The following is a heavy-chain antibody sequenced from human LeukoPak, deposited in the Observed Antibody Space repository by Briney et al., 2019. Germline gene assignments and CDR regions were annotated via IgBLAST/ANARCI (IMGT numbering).Heavy chain of an antibody. CDR3: AARYYYGSGSYYNEPSFDY. V-gene: IGHV1-69*13. J-gene: IGHJ4*02. Sequence: SVKVSCKASGGTFSSYAISWVRQAPGQGLEWMGGIIPIFGTANYAQKFQGRVTITADESTSTAYMELSSLRSEDTAVYYCAARYYYGSGSYYNEPSFDYWGQGTLVTVFS. CDR2: IIPIFGTA. CDR1: GGTFSSYA. D-gene: IGHD3-10*01.